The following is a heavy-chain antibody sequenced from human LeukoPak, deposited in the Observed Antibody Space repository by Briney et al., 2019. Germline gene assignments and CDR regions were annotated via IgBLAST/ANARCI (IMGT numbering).Heavy chain of an antibody. D-gene: IGHD6-6*01. V-gene: IGHV3-7*03. CDR3: ARGVRSGN. Sequence: GGSLRLSCAASGFTFSTYWMTWVRQAPGKGREGVANIKEDGNEQHYVDSVKGRFTISRDNDKNSLYLQMHSLRVEDTAVYYCARGVRSGNWGQGTLVTVSS. CDR1: GFTFSTYW. J-gene: IGHJ4*02. CDR2: IKEDGNEQ.